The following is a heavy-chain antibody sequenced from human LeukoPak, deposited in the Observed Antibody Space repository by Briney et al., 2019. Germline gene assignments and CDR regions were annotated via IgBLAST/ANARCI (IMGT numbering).Heavy chain of an antibody. Sequence: AAVKVSCKGSGYTFTSYGISWVRQAPGQGKEGMGWISAYNGNKNYAQKLQGRGTITTDTNTRKDYMELRSQRYGDTAVYYCARAGELLWFGELSPNFDYCGQGTLVTVSS. CDR3: ARAGELLWFGELSPNFDY. CDR1: GYTFTSYG. D-gene: IGHD3-10*01. V-gene: IGHV1-18*01. CDR2: ISAYNGNK. J-gene: IGHJ4*02.